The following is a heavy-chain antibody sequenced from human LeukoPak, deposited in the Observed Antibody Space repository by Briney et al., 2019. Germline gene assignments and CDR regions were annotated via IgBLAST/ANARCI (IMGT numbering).Heavy chain of an antibody. Sequence: GGSLRLSCVASGFSFSSYSMNWVRQAPGKGLKWVSYISGSSNRVFYADSVKGRFTISRDNAENSLFLQMNSLRADDTAVYYCAREYSSTSGRAFDIWGQGTMVTVSS. D-gene: IGHD6-6*01. CDR3: AREYSSTSGRAFDI. CDR2: ISGSSNRV. V-gene: IGHV3-48*01. CDR1: GFSFSSYS. J-gene: IGHJ3*02.